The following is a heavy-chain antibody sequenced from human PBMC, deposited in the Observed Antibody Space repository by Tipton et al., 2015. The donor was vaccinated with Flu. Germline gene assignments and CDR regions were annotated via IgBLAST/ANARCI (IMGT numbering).Heavy chain of an antibody. CDR3: ARGYCSSTSCYQNWFDP. CDR1: GGSVSSGSFY. J-gene: IGHJ5*02. D-gene: IGHD2-2*01. V-gene: IGHV4-61*01. CDR2: IYYSGST. Sequence: TLSLTCTVSGGSVSSGSFYWSWIRQPPGKGLEWIGYIYYSGSTNYNPSLKSRVTISVDTSKNQFSLKLSSVTAADTAVYYCARGYCSSTSCYQNWFDPWGQGTLVTVSS.